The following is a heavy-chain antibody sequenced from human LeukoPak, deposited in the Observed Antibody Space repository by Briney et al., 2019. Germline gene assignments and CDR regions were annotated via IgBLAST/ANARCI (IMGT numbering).Heavy chain of an antibody. D-gene: IGHD1-7*01. J-gene: IGHJ4*02. V-gene: IGHV4-34*08. CDR1: GFTFSSYA. CDR2: VNHSGGS. CDR3: ALSLKGGTTDY. Sequence: GSLRLSCAASGFTFSSYAMSWIRQPPGKGLEWIGEVNHSGGSNYNPSLKSRVTLSVDTSKKQLSLKLSSVTAADTAVYYCALSLKGGTTDYWGQGTLVTVSS.